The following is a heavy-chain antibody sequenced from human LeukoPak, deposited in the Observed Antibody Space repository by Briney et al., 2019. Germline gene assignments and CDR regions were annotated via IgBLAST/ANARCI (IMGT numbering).Heavy chain of an antibody. CDR2: IIPIFGTA. D-gene: IGHD5-24*01. Sequence: ASVKVSCKASGGTFSSYAINWVRQAPGQGLEWMGGIIPIFGTANYAQKFQGRVTITADESTSTAYMELSSLRSEDTAVYYCARAPTHMAAPFDYWGQGTLVTVSS. V-gene: IGHV1-69*13. CDR3: ARAPTHMAAPFDY. CDR1: GGTFSSYA. J-gene: IGHJ4*02.